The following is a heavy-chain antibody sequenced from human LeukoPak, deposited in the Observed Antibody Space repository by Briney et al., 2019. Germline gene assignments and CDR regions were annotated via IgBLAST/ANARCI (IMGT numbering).Heavy chain of an antibody. D-gene: IGHD2-2*01. V-gene: IGHV3-74*01. CDR3: ARDHPIVVVPATGDNWFDP. J-gene: IGHJ5*02. CDR1: GFTFSSYW. Sequence: PGGSLRLSCVAPGFTFSSYWMHWVRQDPRKGLVWVSRINGDGRNINYADSVRGRFTISRDNAKNSLYLQMNSLRAEDTAVYYCARDHPIVVVPATGDNWFDPWGQGTLVTVSS. CDR2: INGDGRNI.